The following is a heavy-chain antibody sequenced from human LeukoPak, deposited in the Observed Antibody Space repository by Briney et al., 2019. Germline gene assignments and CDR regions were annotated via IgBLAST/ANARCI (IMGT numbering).Heavy chain of an antibody. J-gene: IGHJ4*02. CDR1: GFPFSSHG. CDR3: ARDFNWGFDY. CDR2: IRQEGRDT. V-gene: IGHV3-30*02. D-gene: IGHD7-27*01. Sequence: GGSLRLSCAASGFPFSSHGMHWVRQAPGKGLEWVAYIRQEGRDTYYADSVKGRFSISRDDSKYTVNLEMNSLRTEDMAVYYCARDFNWGFDYWGQGTLVTVSS.